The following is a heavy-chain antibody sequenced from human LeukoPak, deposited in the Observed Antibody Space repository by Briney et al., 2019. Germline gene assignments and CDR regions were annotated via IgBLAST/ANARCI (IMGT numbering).Heavy chain of an antibody. J-gene: IGHJ3*02. CDR1: GGSFSGYY. CDR3: ARKSERLLWFGEEAFDI. CDR2: INHSGST. D-gene: IGHD3-10*01. V-gene: IGHV4-34*01. Sequence: PSETLSLTCAVYGGSFSGYYWSWIRQPPGKGLEWIGEINHSGSTNYNPSLKSRVTISVDTSKNQFSLELSSVTAADTAVYYCARKSERLLWFGEEAFDIWGQGTMVTVSS.